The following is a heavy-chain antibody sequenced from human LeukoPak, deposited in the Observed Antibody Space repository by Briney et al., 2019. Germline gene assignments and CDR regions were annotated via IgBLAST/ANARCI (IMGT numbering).Heavy chain of an antibody. Sequence: GGSLRLSCAASGFTFSSYAMSWVRQAPGKGLEWVSAISGSGGSTYYADSVKGRFTISRDNSKNTLYLQMNSLRAEDTAVYYCAKGGCSGGSCYPLFDYWGQGTLVTVSS. CDR2: ISGSGGST. CDR3: AKGGCSGGSCYPLFDY. V-gene: IGHV3-23*01. J-gene: IGHJ4*02. CDR1: GFTFSSYA. D-gene: IGHD2-15*01.